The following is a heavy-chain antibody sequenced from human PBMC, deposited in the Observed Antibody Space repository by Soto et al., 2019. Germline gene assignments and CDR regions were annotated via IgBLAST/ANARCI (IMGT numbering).Heavy chain of an antibody. CDR1: GFTFSSYG. J-gene: IGHJ3*02. V-gene: IGHV3-30*18. D-gene: IGHD3-9*01. Sequence: GGSLRLSCAASGFTFSSYGMHWVRQAPGKGLEWVAVISYDGSNKYYADSVKGRFTISRDNSKNTLYLQMNSLRAEDTAVYYCAKDHDKDISGQGTMVTLSS. CDR2: ISYDGSNK. CDR3: AKDHDKDI.